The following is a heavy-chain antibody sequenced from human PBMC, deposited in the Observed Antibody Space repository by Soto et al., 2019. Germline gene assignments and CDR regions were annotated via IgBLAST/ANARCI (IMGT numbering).Heavy chain of an antibody. J-gene: IGHJ4*02. CDR1: GFTFSSYA. CDR2: ISGSGGST. V-gene: IGHV3-23*01. Sequence: HPGGSLRLSCAASGFTFSSYAMSWVRQAPGKGLEWVSAISGSGGSTYYADSVKGRFSISRDNSKNTLYLQMNSLRAEDTAVYYCAKPAAGSSYFDYWGQGTLVTVSS. D-gene: IGHD6-13*01. CDR3: AKPAAGSSYFDY.